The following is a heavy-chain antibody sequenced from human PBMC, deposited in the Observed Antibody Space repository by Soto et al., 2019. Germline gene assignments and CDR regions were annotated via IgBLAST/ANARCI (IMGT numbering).Heavy chain of an antibody. V-gene: IGHV4-59*08. D-gene: IGHD5-18*01. CDR2: IYYSGIT. Sequence: SETLSLTCNVSGDSITSYYWSWIRQPPGKGLEWIGYIYYSGITNYNPSLKSRVTMSVDTSKNQYFLNLTSVTAADTAVYYCATQDSYGFDYWGQGSLVTVSS. CDR1: GDSITSYY. CDR3: ATQDSYGFDY. J-gene: IGHJ4*02.